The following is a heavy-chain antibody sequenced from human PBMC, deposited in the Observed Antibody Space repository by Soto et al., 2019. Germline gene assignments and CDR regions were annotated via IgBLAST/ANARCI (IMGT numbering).Heavy chain of an antibody. CDR1: GFTFSSYW. D-gene: IGHD6-6*01. CDR3: ARVSAGAARPDYYYMDV. J-gene: IGHJ6*03. Sequence: EVQLVESGGGLVQPGGSLRLSCAASGFTFSSYWMSWVRQAPGKGLEWVANIKQDGSEKYYVDSVKGRFTISRDNAKNPLFLQMNSLGAEDTAVYYCARVSAGAARPDYYYMDVWGKGTTVTVCS. CDR2: IKQDGSEK. V-gene: IGHV3-7*01.